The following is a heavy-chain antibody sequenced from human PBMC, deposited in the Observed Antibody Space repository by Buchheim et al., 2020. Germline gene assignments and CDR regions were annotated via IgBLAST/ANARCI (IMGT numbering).Heavy chain of an antibody. D-gene: IGHD6-6*01. CDR1: GYSFTSYW. Sequence: EVQLVQSGAEAKKPGESLRISCKGSGYSFTSYWISWVRQMPGKGLEWMGRIDPSDSYTNYSPSFQGHVTISADKSISTAYPQWSSLKASDTAMYYCARTPSSSPNYYYYYGMDVWGQGTT. CDR3: ARTPSSSPNYYYYYGMDV. J-gene: IGHJ6*02. V-gene: IGHV5-10-1*01. CDR2: IDPSDSYT.